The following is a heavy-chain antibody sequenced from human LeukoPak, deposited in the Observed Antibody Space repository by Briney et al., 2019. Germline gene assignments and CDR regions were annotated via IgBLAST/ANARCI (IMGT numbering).Heavy chain of an antibody. J-gene: IGHJ4*02. CDR2: IRYDGGNK. CDR1: GFTFISFG. V-gene: IGHV3-30*02. CDR3: ATIAPAGISTVY. Sequence: GGSLRLSCAASGFTFISFGMHWVRQAPGKGLEWVAFIRYDGGNKYYADSVKGRFTISRDNSKNTLYLQMNSLRAEDTAVYYCATIAPAGISTVYWGQGTLVTVSS. D-gene: IGHD6-13*01.